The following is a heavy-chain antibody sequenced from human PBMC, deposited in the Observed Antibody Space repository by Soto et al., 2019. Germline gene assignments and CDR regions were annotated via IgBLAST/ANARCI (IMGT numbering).Heavy chain of an antibody. CDR1: GCTFTTYD. CDR2: MSAYNGNT. D-gene: IGHD3-3*01. V-gene: IGHV1-18*01. J-gene: IGHJ4*02. Sequence: GASVKVSCKASGCTFTTYDINWVRQATGQGLEWMGWMSAYNGNTDYAQKLQGRVTMTTDTSTSTAYMELRSLTSDDTAVYYCARDRDPFGLVINYFDYWGQGTLVTVSS. CDR3: ARDRDPFGLVINYFDY.